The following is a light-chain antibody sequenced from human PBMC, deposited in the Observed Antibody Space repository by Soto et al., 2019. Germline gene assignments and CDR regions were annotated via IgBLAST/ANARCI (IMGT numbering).Light chain of an antibody. CDR2: AAS. J-gene: IGKJ5*01. CDR3: QQFNSYVIT. Sequence: AIPLTQSPSSLSASVGDRVTITCRASQDITSALAWYQQKPGKAPNLLIYAASSWKSGVPSRFSGSGSGTDFTLTISSLQPEDFATYYCQQFNSYVITFGQGTRLETK. CDR1: QDITSA. V-gene: IGKV1-13*02.